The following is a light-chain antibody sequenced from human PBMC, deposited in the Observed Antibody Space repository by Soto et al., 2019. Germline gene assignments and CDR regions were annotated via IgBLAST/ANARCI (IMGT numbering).Light chain of an antibody. CDR1: QSVTSN. J-gene: IGKJ5*01. Sequence: EIVMAQFTAPLSVSPGDRATLSFRVSQSVTSNLAWYQQKPGQAPRLLIYGASTRATGIPARFSGSGSGTEFTLTISSLQSEDFAVYFCQQYNNWPPITFGQGARLEVK. V-gene: IGKV3-15*01. CDR3: QQYNNWPPIT. CDR2: GAS.